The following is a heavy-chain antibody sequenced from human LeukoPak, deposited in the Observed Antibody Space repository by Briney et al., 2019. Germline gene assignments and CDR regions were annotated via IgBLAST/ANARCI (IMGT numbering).Heavy chain of an antibody. CDR1: GFTFSSYG. V-gene: IGHV3-30*02. Sequence: GGALRLSCAASGFTFSSYGMHWVRQAPGKGLEWVAFIRYDGSNKYYADSVKGRFTISRDNSKNTLYLQMNSLRAEDTAVYYCAKDRVAVFDYWGQGTLVTVSS. CDR3: AKDRVAVFDY. CDR2: IRYDGSNK. D-gene: IGHD6-19*01. J-gene: IGHJ4*02.